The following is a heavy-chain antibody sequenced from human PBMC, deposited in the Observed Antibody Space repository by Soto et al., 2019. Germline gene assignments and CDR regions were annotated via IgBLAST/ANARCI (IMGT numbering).Heavy chain of an antibody. V-gene: IGHV3-33*01. CDR1: GFTFSSYG. CDR3: ARAGVSIAAQDYYYYYGMDV. CDR2: IWYDGSNK. D-gene: IGHD6-6*01. Sequence: GGSLRLSCAASGFTFSSYGMHWVRQAPGKGLEWVAVIWYDGSNKYYAGSVKGRFTISRDNSKNTLYLQMSSLRAEDTAVYYCARAGVSIAAQDYYYYYGMDVWGQGTTVTVSS. J-gene: IGHJ6*02.